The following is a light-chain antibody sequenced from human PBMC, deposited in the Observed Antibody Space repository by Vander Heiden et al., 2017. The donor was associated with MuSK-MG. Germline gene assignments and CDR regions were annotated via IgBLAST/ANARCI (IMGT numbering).Light chain of an antibody. J-gene: IGKJ2*01. CDR1: QSVLYSSINKNY. Sequence: DIVMTQSPDSLAVSLGERATINCKSSQSVLYSSINKNYLAWYQQKPGQPPKLLIYWASTRESGVPDRFSGSGSGTDFTLTISSLQAEDVAVYYCQQYYSSPDTFGQGTKLEIK. CDR2: WAS. CDR3: QQYYSSPDT. V-gene: IGKV4-1*01.